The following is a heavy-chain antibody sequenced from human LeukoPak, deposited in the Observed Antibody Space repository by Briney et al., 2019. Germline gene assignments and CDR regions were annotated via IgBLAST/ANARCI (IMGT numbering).Heavy chain of an antibody. V-gene: IGHV3-23*01. D-gene: IGHD6-6*01. J-gene: IGHJ4*02. CDR3: AKDYSSWPYYFDY. CDR1: GFTFSSSP. CDR2: ISGSGGST. Sequence: GGSLRLSCAASGFTFSSSPLRPAPQAPGQGLESVSAISGSGGSTYYADSVKGRFTISRDNSKNTLYLQMNSLRAEDTAVYYCAKDYSSWPYYFDYWGQGTLVTVSS.